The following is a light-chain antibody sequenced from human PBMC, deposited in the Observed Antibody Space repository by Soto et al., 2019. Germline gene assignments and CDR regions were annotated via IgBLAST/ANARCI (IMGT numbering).Light chain of an antibody. Sequence: DIQMTQSPSTLSASIGDRVTITCRASQNINNWIAWYQQKPGKXPKFLIYDASTLESGVPSMFSGSGFGPEFRLTISSLQPDDVGSYYCQHMRTFGQGTKVDIK. CDR2: DAS. CDR1: QNINNW. CDR3: QHMRT. J-gene: IGKJ1*01. V-gene: IGKV1-5*01.